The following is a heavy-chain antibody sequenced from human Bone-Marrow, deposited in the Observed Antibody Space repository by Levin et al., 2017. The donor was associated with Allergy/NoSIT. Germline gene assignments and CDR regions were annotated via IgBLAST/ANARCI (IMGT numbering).Heavy chain of an antibody. CDR3: TLAPLGYCTSTACYYYFDN. J-gene: IGHJ4*02. Sequence: ETLSLTCAASGFTFSNAWMSWVRQAPGKGLEWVGRVNSKTEGGTIDYAAPVKGRFTISRDDSEDTLYLQMNSLETEDTAVYYCTLAPLGYCTSTACYYYFDNWSQGTLVTVSS. CDR2: VNSKTEGGTI. V-gene: IGHV3-15*01. CDR1: GFTFSNAW. D-gene: IGHD2-2*01.